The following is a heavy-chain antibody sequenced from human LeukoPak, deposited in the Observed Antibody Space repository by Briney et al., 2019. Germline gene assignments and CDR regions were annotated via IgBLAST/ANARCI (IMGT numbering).Heavy chain of an antibody. CDR2: ISGDNGNT. V-gene: IGHV1-18*01. CDR1: GGTFSSYA. CDR3: ARMSYYDRRGDNWFDP. Sequence: ASVKVSCKASGGTFSSYAISWVRQAPGQGLEWMGWISGDNGNTNYAQNLQGRVTMTTDTSTSTAYMELSSLRSEDTAVYYCARMSYYDRRGDNWFDPWGQGTLVIVSS. J-gene: IGHJ5*02. D-gene: IGHD3-22*01.